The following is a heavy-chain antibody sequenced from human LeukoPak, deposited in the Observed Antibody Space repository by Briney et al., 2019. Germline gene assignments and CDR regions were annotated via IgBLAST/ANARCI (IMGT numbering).Heavy chain of an antibody. V-gene: IGHV3-33*01. CDR2: IWYDGSNK. Sequence: GGSLRLSCAASGFTFSSYGMHWVRQAPGKGLEWVAVIWYDGSNKYYADSVKGRFTISRDNSKNTLYLQMNSLRAEDTAVYYCAREGAYCGGDCPPELDYWGQGTLVTVSS. CDR3: AREGAYCGGDCPPELDY. CDR1: GFTFSSYG. J-gene: IGHJ4*02. D-gene: IGHD2-21*02.